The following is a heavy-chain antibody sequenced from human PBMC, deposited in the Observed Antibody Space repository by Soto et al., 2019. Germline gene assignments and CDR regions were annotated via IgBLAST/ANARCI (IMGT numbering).Heavy chain of an antibody. CDR2: ISGSGGST. Sequence: PGGSLRLSCAASGFTFSSYAMRWVRQAPGKGLEWVSAISGSGGSTYYADSVKGRFTISSDNSKNTLYLQMNSLRAEDTAVYYCATFGGRGSSAHYYYGMDVWGQGTTFTVSS. V-gene: IGHV3-23*01. CDR3: ATFGGRGSSAHYYYGMDV. D-gene: IGHD1-26*01. J-gene: IGHJ6*02. CDR1: GFTFSSYA.